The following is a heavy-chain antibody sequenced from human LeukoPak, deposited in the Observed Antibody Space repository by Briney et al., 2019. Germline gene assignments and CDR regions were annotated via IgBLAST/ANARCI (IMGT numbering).Heavy chain of an antibody. D-gene: IGHD3-16*01. J-gene: IGHJ4*02. CDR1: GYGYY. CDR2: ISPNTGGT. Sequence: ASVKVSCKTSGYGYYMHWVRQAPGQGLEWMGWISPNTGGTKYAQEFQGRVTVTRDTSISTAYMELSRLRSDDTAMYYCARPVLRLSGAFEFWGQGTPVIVSS. CDR3: ARPVLRLSGAFEF. V-gene: IGHV1-2*02.